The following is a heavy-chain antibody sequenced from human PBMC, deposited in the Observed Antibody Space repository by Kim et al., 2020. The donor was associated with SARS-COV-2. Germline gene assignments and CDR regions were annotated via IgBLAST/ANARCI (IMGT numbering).Heavy chain of an antibody. D-gene: IGHD2-15*01. J-gene: IGHJ4*03. CDR1: GFTFSSYA. Sequence: GGSLRLSCAASGFTFSSYAMSWVRQAPGKGLEWVASISGRGRHTYSADSVKGRFTISRDNSKNTLYLQMNSLSAEDTAVYYCAKSAAMSGSFYASGGGY. V-gene: IGHV3-23*01. CDR3: AKSAAMSGSFYASGGGY. CDR2: ISGRGRHT.